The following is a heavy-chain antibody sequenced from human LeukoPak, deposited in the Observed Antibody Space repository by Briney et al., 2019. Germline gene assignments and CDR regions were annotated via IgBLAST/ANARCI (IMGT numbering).Heavy chain of an antibody. CDR2: INPNSGGT. CDR3: ARLNIAAAGRDAFAI. CDR1: GYTFTGYY. D-gene: IGHD6-13*01. Sequence: GASVKVSCKASGYTFTGYYMHWVRQAPGQGLEWMGRINPNSGGTNYAQKFQGRVTMTRDTSISTAYMELSRLRSDDTAVYYCARLNIAAAGRDAFAIWGQGTMVTVSS. J-gene: IGHJ3*02. V-gene: IGHV1-2*06.